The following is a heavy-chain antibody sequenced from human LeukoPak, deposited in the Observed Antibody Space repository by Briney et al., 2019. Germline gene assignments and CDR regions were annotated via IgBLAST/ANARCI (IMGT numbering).Heavy chain of an antibody. CDR2: ISGNSGSI. D-gene: IGHD3-3*01. Sequence: PGRSLRLSCAASGFTFDDYAMHWVRHAPGKGLEWVSGISGNSGSIGYADSVKGRFTISRDNAKNSLYLQMNSLRAEDTAVYYCAKGGGYYDYYYYMDVWGKGTTVTVSS. V-gene: IGHV3-9*01. CDR3: AKGGGYYDYYYYMDV. CDR1: GFTFDDYA. J-gene: IGHJ6*03.